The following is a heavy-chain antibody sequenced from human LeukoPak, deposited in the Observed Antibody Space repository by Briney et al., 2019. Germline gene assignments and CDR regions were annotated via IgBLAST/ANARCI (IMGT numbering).Heavy chain of an antibody. D-gene: IGHD6-6*01. Sequence: PGGSLRLSCAASGFTFDDYAMHWVRQAPGKGLEWVSGISWNSGSIGYADSVKGRFTISRDNAKNSLYLQMNSLRAEDTALYYCARGTARPRNYYYYYYMDVWGKGTTVTVSS. CDR1: GFTFDDYA. J-gene: IGHJ6*03. V-gene: IGHV3-9*01. CDR2: ISWNSGSI. CDR3: ARGTARPRNYYYYYYMDV.